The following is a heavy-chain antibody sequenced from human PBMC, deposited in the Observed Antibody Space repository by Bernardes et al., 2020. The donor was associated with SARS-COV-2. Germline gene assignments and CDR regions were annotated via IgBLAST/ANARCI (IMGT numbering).Heavy chain of an antibody. Sequence: SETLSLTCTVSGGSISSYYWSWIRQPPGKGLEWIGYIYYSGSTNYNPSLKSRVTISVDTSKNQFSLKLSSVTAADTAVYYCARHIPAAYNDAFDIWGQGTMVTVSS. J-gene: IGHJ3*02. CDR2: IYYSGST. V-gene: IGHV4-59*08. CDR1: GGSISSYY. D-gene: IGHD2-2*01. CDR3: ARHIPAAYNDAFDI.